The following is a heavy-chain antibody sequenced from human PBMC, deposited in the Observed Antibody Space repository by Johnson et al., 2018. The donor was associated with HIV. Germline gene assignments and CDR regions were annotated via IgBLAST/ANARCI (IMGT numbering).Heavy chain of an antibody. J-gene: IGHJ3*02. V-gene: IGHV3-64*01. D-gene: IGHD6-13*01. CDR1: GFTFTQYA. CDR3: ERERYSTLINDAFDM. CDR2: ISSAGRTT. Sequence: VQLVESGGGLVQPGGSLRLSCAASGFTFTQYAMHWVLQAPGKGLEYVSGISSAGRTTYYANSVKGRFTISRDNSKKQLFLHMGSLRAEDLAVYYCERERYSTLINDAFDMWGQGTMVTVSS.